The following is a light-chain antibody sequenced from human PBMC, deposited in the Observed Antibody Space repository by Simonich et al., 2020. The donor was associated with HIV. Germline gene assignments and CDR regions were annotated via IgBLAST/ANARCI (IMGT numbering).Light chain of an antibody. CDR3: QQYYSTPRT. CDR2: GAS. CDR1: QSVSSN. V-gene: IGKV3-15*01. Sequence: EIVMTQSPATLSVSPGDRATLSCRASQSVSSNFSWYQQKPGQAPRLLIYGASPRATGIPARFSGSGSGTEFTLTISSLQSEDFAVYYCQQYYSTPRTFGQGTKVEIK. J-gene: IGKJ1*01.